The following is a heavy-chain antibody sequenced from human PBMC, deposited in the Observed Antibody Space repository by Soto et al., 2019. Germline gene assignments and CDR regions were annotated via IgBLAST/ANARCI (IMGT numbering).Heavy chain of an antibody. J-gene: IGHJ4*02. Sequence: ASVTVSCKASGYTFTSYDINWVRQATGQGLEWMGWMNPNSGSTGYAQKFQGRVTMTRDTSISTAYMELSSLRSEDTAVYYCARRSIAARRGFDYWGQRTLVPVSS. V-gene: IGHV1-8*01. D-gene: IGHD6-6*01. CDR3: ARRSIAARRGFDY. CDR1: GYTFTSYD. CDR2: MNPNSGST.